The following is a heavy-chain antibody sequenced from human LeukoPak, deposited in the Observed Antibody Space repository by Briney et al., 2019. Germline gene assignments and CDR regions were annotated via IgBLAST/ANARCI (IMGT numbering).Heavy chain of an antibody. CDR1: GFTFSDYY. Sequence: GGSLRLSCAASGFTFSDYYMSWIRQAPGKGLEWASYISSSGSTIYYADSVKGRFTISRDNAKNSLYLQMNSLRAEDTAVYYCAREGNYGSGSYYYYYYYMDVWGKGTTVTVSS. D-gene: IGHD3-10*01. J-gene: IGHJ6*03. CDR2: ISSSGSTI. V-gene: IGHV3-11*01. CDR3: AREGNYGSGSYYYYYYYMDV.